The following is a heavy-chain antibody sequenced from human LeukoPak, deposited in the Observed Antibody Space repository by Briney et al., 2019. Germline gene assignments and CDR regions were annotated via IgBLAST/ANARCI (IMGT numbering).Heavy chain of an antibody. CDR3: ARVRVGATRWDAFDI. Sequence: KSSETLSLTCTVSGASISSSNYYWGWIRQPPGKGLEWIGEINHSGSTNYNPSLKSRVTISVDTSKNQFSLKLSSVTAADTAVYYCARVRVGATRWDAFDIWGQGTMVTVSS. CDR1: GASISSSNYY. V-gene: IGHV4-39*07. D-gene: IGHD1-26*01. CDR2: INHSGST. J-gene: IGHJ3*02.